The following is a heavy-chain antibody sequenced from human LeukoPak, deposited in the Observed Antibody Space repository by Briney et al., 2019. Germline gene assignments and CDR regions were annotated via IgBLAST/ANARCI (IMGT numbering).Heavy chain of an antibody. J-gene: IGHJ4*02. CDR1: GFTVSSNY. V-gene: IGHV3-53*01. Sequence: GGSLRLSCAASGFTVSSNYMSWVRQAPGKGLEWVSVIYSGGGTYYADSVKGRFTISRDNSKNTLYLQMNSLRAEDTAVYYCASIPTMGDYDSSGYYYGPSSDYWGQGTLVTVSS. D-gene: IGHD3-22*01. CDR3: ASIPTMGDYDSSGYYYGPSSDY. CDR2: IYSGGGT.